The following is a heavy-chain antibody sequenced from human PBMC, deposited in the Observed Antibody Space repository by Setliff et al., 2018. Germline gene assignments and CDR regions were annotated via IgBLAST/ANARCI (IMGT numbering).Heavy chain of an antibody. D-gene: IGHD2-8*01. CDR3: AREGVDARSSTDYRYYMDV. V-gene: IGHV1-69*05. CDR2: TIPIFGTT. Sequence: ASVKVSCKASGGTFSTYGISWVRQAPGQGLEWMGGTIPIFGTTNYAQKFQGRVTIITDESTNTAYMELSSLRSEDTAVYYCAREGVDARSSTDYRYYMDVWGKGTTVTVSS. J-gene: IGHJ6*03. CDR1: GGTFSTYG.